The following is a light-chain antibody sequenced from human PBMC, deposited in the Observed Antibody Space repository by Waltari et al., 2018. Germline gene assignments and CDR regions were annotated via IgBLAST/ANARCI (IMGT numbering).Light chain of an antibody. V-gene: IGLV1-47*01. Sequence: QSVLTQPPSASGTPGQRLTISCSGSSSNIGSNYIYWYQQLPGTAPKLLSNRNNQRPSGVPDRFSGSKSGTSASLAISGLRSGDEADYYCAAWDDSLRGWVFGGGTKLTVL. CDR2: RNN. J-gene: IGLJ3*02. CDR3: AAWDDSLRGWV. CDR1: SSNIGSNY.